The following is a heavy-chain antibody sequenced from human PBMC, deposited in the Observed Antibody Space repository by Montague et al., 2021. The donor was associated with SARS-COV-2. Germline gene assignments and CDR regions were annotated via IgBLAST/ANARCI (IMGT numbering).Heavy chain of an antibody. J-gene: IGHJ4*02. CDR3: ARDLTTVTTNYLDY. CDR2: ISSSSSYI. D-gene: IGHD4-17*01. CDR1: GFTFSSYS. V-gene: IGHV3-21*01. Sequence: SLRLSCAAPGFTFSSYSMNWVRQAPGKGLEWVSSISSSSSYIYYADSVKGRFTISRDDAKNSLYLQMNSLRAEDTAVYYCARDLTTVTTNYLDYWGQGTLVTVSS.